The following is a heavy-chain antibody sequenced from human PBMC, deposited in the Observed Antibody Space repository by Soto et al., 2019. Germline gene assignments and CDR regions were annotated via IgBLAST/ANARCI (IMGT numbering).Heavy chain of an antibody. J-gene: IGHJ4*02. D-gene: IGHD3-22*01. CDR2: ISYDGSNK. CDR1: GFTFSSYG. CDR3: AKDGSGSALDY. Sequence: HPGGSLRLSCAASGFTFSSYGMHWVRQAPGKGLEWVAVISYDGSNKYYADSVKGRFTISRDNSKNTLYLQMNSLRAEDTAVYYCAKDGSGSALDYWGQGTLVTVSS. V-gene: IGHV3-30*18.